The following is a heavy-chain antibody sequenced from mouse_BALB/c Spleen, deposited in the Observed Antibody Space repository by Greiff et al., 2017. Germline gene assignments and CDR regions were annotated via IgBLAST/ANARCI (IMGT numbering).Heavy chain of an antibody. V-gene: IGHV1-77*01. CDR2: IYPGSGST. CDR3: ARPHYDYDGGFAY. CDR1: GYTFTDYV. D-gene: IGHD2-4*01. Sequence: VQLQQSGPELVKPGASVKMSCKASGYTFTDYVISWVKQRTGQGLEWIGEIYPGSGSTYYNEKFKGKATLTADKSSNTAYMQLSSLTSEDSAVYFCARPHYDYDGGFAYWGQGTLVTVSA. J-gene: IGHJ3*01.